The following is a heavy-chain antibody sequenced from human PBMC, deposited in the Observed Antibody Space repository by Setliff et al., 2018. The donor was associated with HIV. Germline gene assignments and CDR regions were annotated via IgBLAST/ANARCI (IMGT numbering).Heavy chain of an antibody. D-gene: IGHD5-18*01. CDR3: AREYTALVDDAFDV. CDR2: INQDGSEK. J-gene: IGHJ3*01. V-gene: IGHV3-7*03. CDR1: GFTFSSFW. Sequence: PGGSLRLSCAASGFTFSSFWMSWVRQAPGEGLEWVASINQDGSEKYYVDSVKGRFTISRDNAKNSLFLQMNSLRVDDTAVYYCAREYTALVDDAFDVWGQGTMVTVSS.